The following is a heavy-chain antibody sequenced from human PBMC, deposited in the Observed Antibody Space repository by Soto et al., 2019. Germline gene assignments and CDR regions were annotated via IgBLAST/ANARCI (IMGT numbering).Heavy chain of an antibody. CDR2: IIPIFGTA. Sequence: GASVKVSCKASGGTFSSYAISWVRQAPGQGLEWMGGIIPIFGTANYAQKFQGRVTITADKSTSTAYMELSSLRSEDTAVYYCARSVWDSGFLEWLRYYYYYGMDVWGQGTTLTVSS. J-gene: IGHJ6*02. CDR3: ARSVWDSGFLEWLRYYYYYGMDV. V-gene: IGHV1-69*06. D-gene: IGHD3-3*01. CDR1: GGTFSSYA.